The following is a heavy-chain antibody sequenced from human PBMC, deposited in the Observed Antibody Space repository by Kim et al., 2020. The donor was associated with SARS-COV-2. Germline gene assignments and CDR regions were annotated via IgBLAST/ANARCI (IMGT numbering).Heavy chain of an antibody. CDR2: IIPIFGTA. J-gene: IGHJ4*02. CDR3: ARGGSSGYLRGDY. D-gene: IGHD3-22*01. CDR1: GGTFSSYA. V-gene: IGHV1-69*13. Sequence: SVKVSCKASGGTFSSYAISWVRQAPGQGLEWMGGIIPIFGTANYAQKFQGRVTITADESTSTAYMELSSLRSEDTAVYYCARGGSSGYLRGDYWGQGTLVTVSS.